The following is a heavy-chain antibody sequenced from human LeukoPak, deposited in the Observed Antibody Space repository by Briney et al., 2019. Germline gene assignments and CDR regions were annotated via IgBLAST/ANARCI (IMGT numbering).Heavy chain of an antibody. D-gene: IGHD2-21*02. CDR1: GYTFTTYD. CDR3: ARVWCSGGDCYARNRFDP. CDR2: VNGNTGDT. Sequence: ASVKVSCKASGYTFTTYDISWVRQATGQGLEWMGWVNGNTGDTGYAQKFQGRVTMTRDTSMSTAYMELNSLRSEDTAVYFCARVWCSGGDCYARNRFDPWGQGTLVTVSS. V-gene: IGHV1-8*01. J-gene: IGHJ5*02.